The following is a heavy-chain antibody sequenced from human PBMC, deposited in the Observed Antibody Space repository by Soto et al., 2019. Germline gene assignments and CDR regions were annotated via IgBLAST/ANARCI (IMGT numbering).Heavy chain of an antibody. CDR2: ISGSGGSK. V-gene: IGHV3-23*01. CDR1: GFTFSSYA. D-gene: IGHD5-18*01. J-gene: IGHJ6*02. CDR3: AKDVRGYSYGFYYYGMDV. Sequence: SLRLSCAASGFTFSSYAMSWVRQAPGKGLEWVTAISGSGGSKYYADSVKGRFTISRDNSKNTLYLQMNSLRAEDTAVYYCAKDVRGYSYGFYYYGMDVWGQGTTVTVSS.